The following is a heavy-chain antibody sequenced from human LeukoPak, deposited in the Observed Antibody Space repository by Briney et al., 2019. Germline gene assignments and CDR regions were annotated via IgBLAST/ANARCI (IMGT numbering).Heavy chain of an antibody. CDR2: IDSDGSST. CDR3: ARGRYSGYYDSRSYGLGDY. V-gene: IGHV3-74*01. D-gene: IGHD3-22*01. CDR1: GFTFSSYW. J-gene: IGHJ4*02. Sequence: GGSLRLSCAASGFTFSSYWMHWVRQAPGKGLVWVSRIDSDGSSTNSADSVKGRFTISRDNAKNTLYLQMNSLRAEDTAVYYCARGRYSGYYDSRSYGLGDYWGQGTLVTVSS.